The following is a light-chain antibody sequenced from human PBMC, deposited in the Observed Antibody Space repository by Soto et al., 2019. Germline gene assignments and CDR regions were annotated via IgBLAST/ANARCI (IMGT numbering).Light chain of an antibody. CDR1: QSISSW. CDR3: KQRSNWIT. V-gene: IGKV1-5*01. CDR2: DAS. J-gene: IGKJ5*01. Sequence: DLQMTQSPSTLSASVGDSVTITCRASQSISSWLAWYQQKPGKAPKLLIYDASYRATGIQARFSGSGSGTEFILTIRSLEPEDFAIYYCKQRSNWITCGQGTRLEIK.